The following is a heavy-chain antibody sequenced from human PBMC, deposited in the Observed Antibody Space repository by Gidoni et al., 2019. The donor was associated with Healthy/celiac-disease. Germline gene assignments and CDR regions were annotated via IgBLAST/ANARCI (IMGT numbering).Heavy chain of an antibody. J-gene: IGHJ4*02. CDR2: SSGSGGST. D-gene: IGHD5-18*01. Sequence: EVQLLESGGGLVQPGGSLRLSCAASGFTFRSYAMSWVRQAPGKGLEWVSASSGSGGSTYYADSVKGRFNISRDNSKNTLYLQMNSLRAEDTAVYYCAKDRYSYGYWTFDYWGQGTLVTVSS. V-gene: IGHV3-23*01. CDR3: AKDRYSYGYWTFDY. CDR1: GFTFRSYA.